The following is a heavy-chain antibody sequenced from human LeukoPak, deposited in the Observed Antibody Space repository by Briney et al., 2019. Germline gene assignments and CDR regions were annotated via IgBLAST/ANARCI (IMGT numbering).Heavy chain of an antibody. CDR2: IRYDGNNK. CDR1: GFXFNNYG. CDR3: ARYLRYYDSSGYRPRNYAMDV. J-gene: IGHJ6*02. D-gene: IGHD3-22*01. Sequence: GGSLRLSCAASGFXFNNYGMHWVRQAPGKGLEWLADIRYDGNNKYYADSMKGRSTVSRDNSKHTLYLQMNSLRAEDTALYHCARYLRYYDSSGYRPRNYAMDVWGQGTTVTVSS. V-gene: IGHV3-33*01.